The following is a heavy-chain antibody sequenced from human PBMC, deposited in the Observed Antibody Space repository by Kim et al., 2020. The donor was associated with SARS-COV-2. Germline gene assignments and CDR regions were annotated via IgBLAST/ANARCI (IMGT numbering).Heavy chain of an antibody. V-gene: IGHV3-9*01. CDR2: ISWNSGSI. J-gene: IGHJ4*02. Sequence: GGSLRLSCAASGFTFGDYAMHWVRQAPGKGLEWVSGISWNSGSIGYADSVKGRFTISRDNAKNSLYLQMNSLRAEDTALYYCAKGPSYSSSWFDYWGQGTLVTVSS. D-gene: IGHD6-13*01. CDR3: AKGPSYSSSWFDY. CDR1: GFTFGDYA.